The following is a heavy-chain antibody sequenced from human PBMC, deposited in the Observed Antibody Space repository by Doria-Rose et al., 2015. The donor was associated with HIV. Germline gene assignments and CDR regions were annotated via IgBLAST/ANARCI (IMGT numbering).Heavy chain of an antibody. CDR1: GVSLSSPGMG. D-gene: IGHD6-13*01. CDR3: ARIKSSRWYHKYYFDF. J-gene: IGHJ4*02. V-gene: IGHV2-26*01. Sequence: SGPVLVKPTETLTLTCTVSGVSLSSPGMGVSWIRQPPGKALEWLANIFSDDERSYKTSLKSRLTSSRCTSKSQVVLTMTDMDPVDTATYYCARIKSSRWYHKYYFDFWGQGTLVIVS. CDR2: IFSDDER.